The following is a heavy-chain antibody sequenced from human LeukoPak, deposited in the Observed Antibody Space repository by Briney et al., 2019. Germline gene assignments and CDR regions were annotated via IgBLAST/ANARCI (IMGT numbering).Heavy chain of an antibody. Sequence: SETLSLTCTVSGGSVISYYWSWIRQPPGKGLEGIGYIYTSGSTNYNPSLTSLVTISVDTSKNQFSLKLSSVTAADTAVYYCARLGYSGYGPGYYYYYMDVWGKGTTVTVSS. D-gene: IGHD5-12*01. V-gene: IGHV4-4*09. CDR3: ARLGYSGYGPGYYYYYMDV. J-gene: IGHJ6*03. CDR2: IYTSGST. CDR1: GGSVISYY.